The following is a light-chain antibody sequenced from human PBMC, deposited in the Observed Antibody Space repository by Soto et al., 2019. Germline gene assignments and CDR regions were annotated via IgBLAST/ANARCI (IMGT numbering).Light chain of an antibody. CDR3: SSYAGSNNFDV. V-gene: IGLV2-8*01. CDR2: EVS. CDR1: SSDVGGYNY. Sequence: QSVLTQPPSASGSPGQSVTISCTGTSSDVGGYNYVSWYQQHPGKAPKLMIYEVSKRPSGVPDRFSGSKSGNTASLTVSGLQAEDEADYYCSSYAGSNNFDVFXTGTKATVL. J-gene: IGLJ1*01.